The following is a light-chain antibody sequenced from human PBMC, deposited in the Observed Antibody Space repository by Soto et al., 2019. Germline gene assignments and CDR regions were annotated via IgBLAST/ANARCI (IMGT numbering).Light chain of an antibody. V-gene: IGLV2-11*01. CDR1: SSDVGGYGY. Sequence: QSALTQPRSVSGSPGQSVTISCTGASSDVGGYGYVSWYQQHPGKVPKVIISDVSKRPSGVPDRFSGSKSGNTASLTISGLQAEDEADYYCCSYAGSYTFVFGSGTKVTVL. J-gene: IGLJ1*01. CDR3: CSYAGSYTFV. CDR2: DVS.